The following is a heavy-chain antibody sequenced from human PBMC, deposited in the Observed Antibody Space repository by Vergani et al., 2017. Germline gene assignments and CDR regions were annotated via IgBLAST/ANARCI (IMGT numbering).Heavy chain of an antibody. CDR1: GFTFRHYS. J-gene: IGHJ3*01. CDR3: VGDVRVSRT. V-gene: IGHV3-21*01. Sequence: EVQMVESGGGLVKPGGSLRLSCVASGFTFRHYSMNWVRQAPGKGLEWVSSISGNNDYVYYADSVKGRFTISRDNSKNSLYLDMSSLRADDTAVYYCVGDVRVSRTWGQGTLVAVSS. CDR2: ISGNNDYV.